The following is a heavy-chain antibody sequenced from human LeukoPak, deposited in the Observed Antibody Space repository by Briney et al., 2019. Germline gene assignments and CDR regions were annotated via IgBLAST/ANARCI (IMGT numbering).Heavy chain of an antibody. CDR2: IFYNGHP. D-gene: IGHD1-26*01. J-gene: IGHJ5*02. Sequence: SETLSLTCTVSGGSISSSSYYWGWIRQSPGKGLEWIGSIFYNGHPFYNPSFTSRATISVDTSKNQFSLKLYSVTAADTAIYYCARDFQWDLPPNWFDPWGQGTLVAVSS. CDR3: ARDFQWDLPPNWFDP. CDR1: GGSISSSSYY. V-gene: IGHV4-39*07.